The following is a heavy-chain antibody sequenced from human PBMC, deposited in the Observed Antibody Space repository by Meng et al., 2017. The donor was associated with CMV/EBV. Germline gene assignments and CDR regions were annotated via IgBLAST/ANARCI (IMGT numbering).Heavy chain of an antibody. J-gene: IGHJ4*02. Sequence: VKVSCKASGYTFTGYYMHWVRQAPGQGLEWMGWINPNSGGTNYAQKFQGRVTMTRDTSISTAYMELSRLRSDDTAVYYCARESYSSGWYSFDYWGQGTLVTVSS. V-gene: IGHV1-2*02. CDR1: GYTFTGYY. CDR3: ARESYSSGWYSFDY. CDR2: INPNSGGT. D-gene: IGHD6-19*01.